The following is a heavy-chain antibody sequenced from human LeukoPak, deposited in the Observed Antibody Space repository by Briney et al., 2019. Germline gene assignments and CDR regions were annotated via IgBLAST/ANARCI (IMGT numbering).Heavy chain of an antibody. V-gene: IGHV5-51*01. CDR2: IYPGDSDT. CDR3: ARRVGYYYDSSGYYEPHFDY. CDR1: GYSFTSYW. Sequence: GESLKISCKGSGYSFTSYWIGWVRQMPGKGLEWMGIIYPGDSDTRYSPSFQGQVTISADKSISTAYLQWSSLRAPDTAMYYCARRVGYYYDSSGYYEPHFDYWGQGTLVTVSS. D-gene: IGHD3-22*01. J-gene: IGHJ4*02.